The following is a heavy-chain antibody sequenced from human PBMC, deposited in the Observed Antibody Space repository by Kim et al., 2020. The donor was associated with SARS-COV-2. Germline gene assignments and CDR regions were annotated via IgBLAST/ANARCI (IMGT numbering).Heavy chain of an antibody. CDR3: ASSYNDYYYYGMDV. V-gene: IGHV7-4-1*02. CDR2: INTNTGNP. CDR1: GYTFTSYA. D-gene: IGHD1-20*01. Sequence: ASVKVSCKASGYTFTSYAMNWVRQAPGQGLEWMGWINTNTGNPTYAQGFTGRFVFSLDTSVSTAYLQISSLKAEDTAVYYCASSYNDYYYYGMDVWGQGTTVTVSS. J-gene: IGHJ6*02.